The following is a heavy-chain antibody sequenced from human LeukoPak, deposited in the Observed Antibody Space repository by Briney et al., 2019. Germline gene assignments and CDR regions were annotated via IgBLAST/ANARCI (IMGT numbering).Heavy chain of an antibody. Sequence: SETLSLTCAVYGGSFSGYYWSWNRQPPGKGLEWIGEINHSGSTNYNPSLKSRVTISVDTSKNQFSLKLSSVTAADTAVYYCASARGDIVVVPAAIHLYFDYWGQGTLVTVSS. CDR2: INHSGST. D-gene: IGHD2-2*01. CDR1: GGSFSGYY. V-gene: IGHV4-34*01. CDR3: ASARGDIVVVPAAIHLYFDY. J-gene: IGHJ4*02.